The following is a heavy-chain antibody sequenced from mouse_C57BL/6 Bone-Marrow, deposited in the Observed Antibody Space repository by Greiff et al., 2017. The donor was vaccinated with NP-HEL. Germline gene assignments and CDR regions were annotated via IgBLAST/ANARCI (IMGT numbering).Heavy chain of an antibody. Sequence: QVQLQQPGAELVMPGASVKLSCKASGYTFTSYWMHWVKQRPGQGLEWIGEIDPSDSYTNYNQQFKGKSTLTVDKSSSTAYMQLSSLTSEDSAVYYCARDSSGYVPFDYWGQGTTLTVSS. CDR3: ARDSSGYVPFDY. CDR2: IDPSDSYT. D-gene: IGHD3-2*02. V-gene: IGHV1-69*01. CDR1: GYTFTSYW. J-gene: IGHJ2*01.